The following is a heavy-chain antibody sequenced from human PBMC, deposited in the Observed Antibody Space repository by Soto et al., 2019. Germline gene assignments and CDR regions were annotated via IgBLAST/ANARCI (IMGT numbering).Heavy chain of an antibody. CDR3: ARDGSPILTGPLNWFDP. J-gene: IGHJ5*02. V-gene: IGHV1-18*01. CDR1: GYTFTSYG. CDR2: ISAYNGNT. D-gene: IGHD3-9*01. Sequence: ASVKVSCKASGYTFTSYGISWVRQAPGQGLEWMGWISAYNGNTNYAQKLQGRVTMTTDTSTSTAYMELRSLRSDDTAVYYCARDGSPILTGPLNWFDPWGQGTLVTVSS.